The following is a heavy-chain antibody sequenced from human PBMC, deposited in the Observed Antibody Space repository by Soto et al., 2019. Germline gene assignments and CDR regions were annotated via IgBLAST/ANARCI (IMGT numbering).Heavy chain of an antibody. CDR2: INAGNGNT. CDR3: ARRRVGATDTSFDY. CDR1: GYTFTSYS. V-gene: IGHV1-3*01. D-gene: IGHD1-26*01. Sequence: ASVNVSCKSSGYTFTSYSIHWVRQAPGQGLEWMGWINAGNGNTKYSQKFQGRVTITRDTSASTAYMELSSLRSEDTAVYYCARRRVGATDTSFDYWGQGTLVTVSS. J-gene: IGHJ4*02.